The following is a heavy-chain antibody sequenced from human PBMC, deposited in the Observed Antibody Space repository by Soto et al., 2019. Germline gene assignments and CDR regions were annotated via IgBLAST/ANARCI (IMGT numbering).Heavy chain of an antibody. CDR3: ARDHGAYYYDSSGHRAIDP. CDR1: GFTFSSYA. D-gene: IGHD3-22*01. CDR2: ISYDGSNK. V-gene: IGHV3-30-3*01. Sequence: QVQLVESGGGVVQPGRSLRLSCAASGFTFSSYAMHWVRQAPGKGLEWVAVISYDGSNKYYADSVKGRFTISRDNSKNXLXXQMNSLRAEDTAVYYCARDHGAYYYDSSGHRAIDPWGQGTLVTVSS. J-gene: IGHJ5*02.